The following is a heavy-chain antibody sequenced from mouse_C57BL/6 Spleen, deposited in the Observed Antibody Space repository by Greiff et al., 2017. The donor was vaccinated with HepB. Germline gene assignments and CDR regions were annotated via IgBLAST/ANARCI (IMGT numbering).Heavy chain of an antibody. CDR2: ISSGGSYT. V-gene: IGHV5-6*01. CDR1: GFTFSSYG. Sequence: EVQRVESGGDLVKPGGSLKLSCAASGFTFSSYGMSWVRQTPDKRLEWVATISSGGSYTYYPDSVKGRFTISRDNAKNTLYLQMSSLKSEDTAMYYCARQGHGYSFDYWGQGTTLTVSS. CDR3: ARQGHGYSFDY. D-gene: IGHD2-2*01. J-gene: IGHJ2*01.